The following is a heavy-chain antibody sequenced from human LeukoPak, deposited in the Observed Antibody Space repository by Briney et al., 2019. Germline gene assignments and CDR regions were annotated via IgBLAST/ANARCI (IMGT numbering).Heavy chain of an antibody. CDR1: GFTFSSYA. V-gene: IGHV3-30-3*01. J-gene: IGHJ3*02. D-gene: IGHD5-24*01. CDR3: VKSAGKDGYRDVFDI. Sequence: GSLRLSCAASGFTFSSYAMHWVRQAPGKGLEWVAVISYDGSNKYYADSVKGLFTISRDTFRDTLYLQMNSLRAEDTAVYHCVKSAGKDGYRDVFDIWGQGTVVTVSS. CDR2: ISYDGSNK.